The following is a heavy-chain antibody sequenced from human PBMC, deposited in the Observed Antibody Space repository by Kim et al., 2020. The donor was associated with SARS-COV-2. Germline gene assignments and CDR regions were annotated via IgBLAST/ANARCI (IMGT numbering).Heavy chain of an antibody. J-gene: IGHJ4*02. CDR3: VKDYSSGWNQNFDY. V-gene: IGHV3-64D*09. D-gene: IGHD6-19*01. Sequence: ADSEKGRSTISRDNSKNTLYLQMSSRGAEDTAVYYCVKDYSSGWNQNFDYWGQGTLVTVSS.